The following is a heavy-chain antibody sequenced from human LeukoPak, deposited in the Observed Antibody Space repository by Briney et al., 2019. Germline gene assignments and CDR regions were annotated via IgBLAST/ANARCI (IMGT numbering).Heavy chain of an antibody. Sequence: GSLRLSCAASGLTFSSYWMSWVRQPPGKGLEWIGCIYYSGSTYYNPSLKSRVTISVDTSKNQFSLKLSSVTAADTAVYYCARPHVYGGHFDYWGQGTLVTVSS. CDR1: GLTFSSYW. J-gene: IGHJ4*02. CDR3: ARPHVYGGHFDY. D-gene: IGHD4-23*01. CDR2: IYYSGST. V-gene: IGHV4-39*01.